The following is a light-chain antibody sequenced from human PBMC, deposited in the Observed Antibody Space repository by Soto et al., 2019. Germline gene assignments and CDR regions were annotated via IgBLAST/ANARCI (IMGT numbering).Light chain of an antibody. Sequence: QSVLTQPPSVSGAPGQRVTLSCTGRSSNIGAGYDVHWYQQLPGTAPKLLIYGNSNRPSGVPDRFSGSKSGTSASLAITGLQAEDEADYYCQSYDGSLSGWVFGGGTKLTVL. CDR1: SSNIGAGYD. CDR3: QSYDGSLSGWV. V-gene: IGLV1-40*01. J-gene: IGLJ3*02. CDR2: GNS.